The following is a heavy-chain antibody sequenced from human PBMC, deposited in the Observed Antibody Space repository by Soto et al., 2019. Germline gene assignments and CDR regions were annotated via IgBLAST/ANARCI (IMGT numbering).Heavy chain of an antibody. CDR2: IAPHRDGT. J-gene: IGHJ3*02. Sequence: QVQVVQSGAEVKKPGASVKASCKASGYSFTDYYMHWIRQAPGQGLVWMGWIAPHRDGTEFAQKFQGRITLTGDTSTSTAYMELKGLTSADTAVYFCARGPYGDNAFDIWGQGTVVTVSS. CDR3: ARGPYGDNAFDI. CDR1: GYSFTDYY. V-gene: IGHV1-2*02. D-gene: IGHD4-17*01.